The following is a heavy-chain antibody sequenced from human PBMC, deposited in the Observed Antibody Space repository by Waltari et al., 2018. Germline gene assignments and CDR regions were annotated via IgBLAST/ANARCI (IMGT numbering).Heavy chain of an antibody. Sequence: EVQLVESGGGLVKPGGSLRLSCAASGFTFSNAWMSWVRQAPGKGLEWVGRIKSKTDGGTTDYAAPVKGRFTISRDDSKNTLYLQMNSLKTEDTAVYYCTTVRSLAYCGGDCYYDYWGQGTLVIVSS. CDR2: IKSKTDGGTT. CDR1: GFTFSNAW. J-gene: IGHJ4*02. D-gene: IGHD2-21*01. V-gene: IGHV3-15*01. CDR3: TTVRSLAYCGGDCYYDY.